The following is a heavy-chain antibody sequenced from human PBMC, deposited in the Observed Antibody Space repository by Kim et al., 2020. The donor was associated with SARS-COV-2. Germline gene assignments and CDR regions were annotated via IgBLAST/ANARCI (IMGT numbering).Heavy chain of an antibody. V-gene: IGHV1-46*01. Sequence: ASVKVSCKASGYTFTSYYMHWVRQAPGQGLEWMGIINPSGGSTNYAQKFQGRVTMTRDTSTSTVYMELSSLRSEDTAVYYCARGGGSGSYYNLYYYYYYYGMDVWGQGTTVTVSS. J-gene: IGHJ6*02. CDR1: GYTFTSYY. CDR3: ARGGGSGSYYNLYYYYYYYGMDV. D-gene: IGHD3-10*01. CDR2: INPSGGST.